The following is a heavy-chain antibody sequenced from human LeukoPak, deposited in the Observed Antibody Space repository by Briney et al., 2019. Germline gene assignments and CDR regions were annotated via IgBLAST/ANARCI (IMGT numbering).Heavy chain of an antibody. CDR2: IYYSGST. D-gene: IGHD3-22*01. Sequence: SETLSLTCTVSGYSISSGYYRCCIRPPPGKRLERSGYIYYSGSTNYTPSLKSRVTISVDTSKNQFSLRLSSVTAADTAVYYCARENSYYDSSGYSFGSGYFDYWGQGTLVTVSS. V-gene: IGHV4-61*01. CDR1: GYSISSGYY. CDR3: ARENSYYDSSGYSFGSGYFDY. J-gene: IGHJ4*02.